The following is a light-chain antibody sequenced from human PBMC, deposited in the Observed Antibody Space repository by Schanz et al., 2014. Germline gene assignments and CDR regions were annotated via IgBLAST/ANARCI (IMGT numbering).Light chain of an antibody. CDR1: QSVGSSF. J-gene: IGKJ1*01. Sequence: EIVLTQSPGTLSLSPGERAILSCRASQSVGSSFLAWHQQKPGQAPRLLIYAASIRATGIPDRFSGSGSGTDFTLTISSLQPEDFATYYCQQYNSYPLTFGQGTKVEIK. V-gene: IGKV3-20*01. CDR2: AAS. CDR3: QQYNSYPLT.